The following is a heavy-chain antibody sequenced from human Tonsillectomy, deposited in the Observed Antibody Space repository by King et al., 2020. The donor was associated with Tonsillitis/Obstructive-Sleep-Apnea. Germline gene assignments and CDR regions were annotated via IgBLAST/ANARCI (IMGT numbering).Heavy chain of an antibody. J-gene: IGHJ3*02. V-gene: IGHV3-21*01. CDR3: ARGGGGTTSGAFDI. CDR1: GFTFSSYS. CDR2: ISSSSSYL. D-gene: IGHD1-7*01. Sequence: VQLVESGGGLVKPGGSLRLSCAASGFTFSSYSMNWVRQAPGKGLEWVSSISSSSSYLYYADSVKGRFTISRDNAKNSLFLQMNSLRAEDTAVYYCARGGGGTTSGAFDIWGQGTMVTVSS.